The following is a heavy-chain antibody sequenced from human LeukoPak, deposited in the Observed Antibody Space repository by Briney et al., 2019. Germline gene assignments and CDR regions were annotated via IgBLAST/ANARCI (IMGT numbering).Heavy chain of an antibody. Sequence: GASVKVSCKASGGTFSSYAISWVRQAPGQGLEWMGRIIPIFGTANYAQKFQGRVTIATDESTSTAYMELSSLRSEDTAVYYCACSGGSFDHPLFDYWGQGTLVTVSS. J-gene: IGHJ4*02. D-gene: IGHD2-15*01. CDR3: ACSGGSFDHPLFDY. V-gene: IGHV1-69*05. CDR1: GGTFSSYA. CDR2: IIPIFGTA.